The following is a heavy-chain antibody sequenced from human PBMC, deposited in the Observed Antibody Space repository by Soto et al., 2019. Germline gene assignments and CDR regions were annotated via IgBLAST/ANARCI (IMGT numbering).Heavy chain of an antibody. J-gene: IGHJ4*02. CDR3: ARVAGERMYYNDSSGYLGY. CDR1: GGPFSGYY. Sequence: SETLSLTCAVYGGPFSGYYWSWIRQPPGQGLEWIGEINHSGSTNYNPSLKSRVTISVDTSKNQFSLKLSSVTAADTAVYYCARVAGERMYYNDSSGYLGYWGQGTLVTVSS. CDR2: INHSGST. V-gene: IGHV4-34*01. D-gene: IGHD3-22*01.